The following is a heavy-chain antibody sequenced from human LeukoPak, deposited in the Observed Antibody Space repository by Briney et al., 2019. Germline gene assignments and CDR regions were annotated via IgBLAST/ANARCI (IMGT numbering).Heavy chain of an antibody. V-gene: IGHV4-34*01. D-gene: IGHD3-9*01. CDR1: GGSFSGYY. CDR2: INHGGST. CDR3: ARGQLRYFDWLLYPQPFDY. Sequence: SETLSLTCAVYGGSFSGYYWSWIRQPPGKGLEWIGEINHGGSTNYNPSLKSRVTISVDTSKNQFSLKLSSVTAADTAVYYCARGQLRYFDWLLYPQPFDYWGQGTLVTVSS. J-gene: IGHJ4*02.